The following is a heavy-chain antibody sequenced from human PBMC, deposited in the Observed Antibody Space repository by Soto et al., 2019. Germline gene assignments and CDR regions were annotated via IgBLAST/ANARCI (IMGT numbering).Heavy chain of an antibody. CDR1: GYSFTGYY. D-gene: IGHD1-1*01. CDR3: ARGPERLERHDYSPDNRFDP. V-gene: IGHV1-2*04. J-gene: IGHJ5*02. CDR2: INPNSGGT. Sequence: ASVKVSFKASGYSFTGYYMHWVRQAPGQGLEWMGWINPNSGGTNYAQKFQGWVTMTRDTSISTAYMELSRLRSDDTAVYYCARGPERLERHDYSPDNRFDPWGQGPLVTVTS.